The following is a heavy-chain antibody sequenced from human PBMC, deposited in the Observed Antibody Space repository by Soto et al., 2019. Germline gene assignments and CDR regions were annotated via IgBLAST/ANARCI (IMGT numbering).Heavy chain of an antibody. V-gene: IGHV1-18*01. J-gene: IGHJ5*02. CDR3: ARATLSGSYYAKWFDT. Sequence: QVQLVQSGAEVKKPGASVKVSCKASGYTFTSYGISWVRQAPGQGIEWMGWISDYNGNTNYAQKLQGRVNMTTDTSKSAAYMEPRSLRSDDTAVYYCARATLSGSYYAKWFDTWGQGTLITVSS. CDR2: ISDYNGNT. D-gene: IGHD1-26*01. CDR1: GYTFTSYG.